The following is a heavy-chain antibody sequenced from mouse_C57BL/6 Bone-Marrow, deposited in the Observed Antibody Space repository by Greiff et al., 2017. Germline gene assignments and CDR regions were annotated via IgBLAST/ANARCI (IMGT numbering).Heavy chain of an antibody. CDR2: IDPENGDT. V-gene: IGHV14-4*01. J-gene: IGHJ1*03. D-gene: IGHD4-1*01. Sequence: EVQLQQSGAELVRPGASVKLSCTASGFNIKDDYMHWVKQRPEQGLEWIGWIDPENGDTEYASKFKGKATITADTSSNTAYLQLSSLTSEDTAVYYCTRLGLFYWYFDVWGTGTTVTVSS. CDR3: TRLGLFYWYFDV. CDR1: GFNIKDDY.